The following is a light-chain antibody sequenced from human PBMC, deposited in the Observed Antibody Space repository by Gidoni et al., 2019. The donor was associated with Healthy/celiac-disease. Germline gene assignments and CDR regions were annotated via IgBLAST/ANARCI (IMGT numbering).Light chain of an antibody. V-gene: IGKV1-5*03. CDR2: KAS. J-gene: IGKJ3*01. CDR1: QSISSL. Sequence: DIQMTQSPSTLSASVGDRVIITCRASQSISSLLAWYQQKPGKAPKLLIYKASSLESGVPSRFSGSGSGTEFTLTISSLQPDDFATYYCQQYNSYSAFGPGTKVDIK. CDR3: QQYNSYSA.